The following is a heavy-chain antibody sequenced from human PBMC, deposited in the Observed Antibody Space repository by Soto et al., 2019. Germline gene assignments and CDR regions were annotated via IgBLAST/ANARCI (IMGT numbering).Heavy chain of an antibody. CDR2: INSDGTIS. CDR1: GFTFDTYW. CDR3: ARLSGDHSAFFSYGMDA. V-gene: IGHV3-74*01. J-gene: IGHJ6*02. Sequence: LRLSCAASGFTFDTYWMNWVRQAPGKGPEWLSGINSDGTISSYADSVKGRFTISRDNARNTLSLQMNSLRADDTAVYYCARLSGDHSAFFSYGMDAWGQGTTGTVSS. D-gene: IGHD2-21*01.